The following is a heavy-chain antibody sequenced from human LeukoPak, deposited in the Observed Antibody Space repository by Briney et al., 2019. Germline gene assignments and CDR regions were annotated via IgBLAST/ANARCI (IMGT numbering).Heavy chain of an antibody. Sequence: NPSETLSLTCTVSGGSISGYYWSWIRQPPGKGLEWIGEINHSGSTNYNPSLKSRVTISVDTSKNQFSLKLSSVTAADTAVYYCARILGDIVATITPGPLPSGWFDPWGQGTLVTVSS. CDR2: INHSGST. D-gene: IGHD5-12*01. CDR1: GGSISGYY. V-gene: IGHV4-34*01. CDR3: ARILGDIVATITPGPLPSGWFDP. J-gene: IGHJ5*02.